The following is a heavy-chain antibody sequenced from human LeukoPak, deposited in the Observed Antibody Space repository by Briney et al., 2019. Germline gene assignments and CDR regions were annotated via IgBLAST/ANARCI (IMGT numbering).Heavy chain of an antibody. Sequence: ASVKVSFKASGYTFTGYYMHWVRQAPGQGLEWMGWINPNSGGTNYAQKFQGRVTMTRDTSISTAYMELSRLRSDDTAVYYCARDEGILVTAEYYFDYWGQGTLVTVSS. CDR3: ARDEGILVTAEYYFDY. D-gene: IGHD3-9*01. CDR1: GYTFTGYY. CDR2: INPNSGGT. J-gene: IGHJ4*02. V-gene: IGHV1-2*02.